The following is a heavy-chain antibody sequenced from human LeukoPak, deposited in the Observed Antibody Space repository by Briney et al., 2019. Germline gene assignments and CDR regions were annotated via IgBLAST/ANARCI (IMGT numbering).Heavy chain of an antibody. Sequence: ASVKVSCKASGYTFTGYYMHWVRQAPGQGLEWMGWINPNSGGTNYAQKLQGRVTMTRDTSISTAYMELSRLRSDDTAVYYWARDRIVLMVYAIGAFNIWGERATVTVSS. J-gene: IGHJ3*02. CDR2: INPNSGGT. D-gene: IGHD2-8*01. CDR3: ARDRIVLMVYAIGAFNI. CDR1: GYTFTGYY. V-gene: IGHV1-2*02.